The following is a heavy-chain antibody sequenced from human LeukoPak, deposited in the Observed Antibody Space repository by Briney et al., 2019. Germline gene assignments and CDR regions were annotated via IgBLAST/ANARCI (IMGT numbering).Heavy chain of an antibody. CDR1: GYKLTSHG. CDR3: ARDGRYYYDSSGYPPPDDY. J-gene: IGHJ4*02. CDR2: ISAYNGNT. Sequence: GASVKVSCKSSGYKLTSHGISWVRQAPGQGLEWMGWISAYNGNTNYAQKLQGRVTMTTDTSTSTAYMELRSLRSDDTAVYYCARDGRYYYDSSGYPPPDDYWGQGTLVTVSS. V-gene: IGHV1-18*01. D-gene: IGHD3-22*01.